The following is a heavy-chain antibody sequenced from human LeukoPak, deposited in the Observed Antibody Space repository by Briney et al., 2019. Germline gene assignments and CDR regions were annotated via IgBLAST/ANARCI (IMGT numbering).Heavy chain of an antibody. J-gene: IGHJ4*02. CDR1: GGSISGSSYY. CDR2: IYYSGST. V-gene: IGHV4-39*01. D-gene: IGHD5-18*01. CDR3: ARLPGYSYGQTFDY. Sequence: SETLSLTCTVSGGSISGSSYYWGWIRQPPGKGLEWIGSIYYSGSTYYNPSLKSRVTISVDTSKNQFSLKLSSVTAADTAVYYCARLPGYSYGQTFDYWGQGTLVTVSS.